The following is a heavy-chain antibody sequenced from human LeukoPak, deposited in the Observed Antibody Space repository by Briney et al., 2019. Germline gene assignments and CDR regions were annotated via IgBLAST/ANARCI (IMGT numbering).Heavy chain of an antibody. D-gene: IGHD2-15*01. Sequence: ASVKVSCKASGYAFTSYGISWVRQAPGQGLEWMGWISGCTGATHYSVKLQDRLTVTTDTSTNTAYMELRSLRSADTAVYFCARDTPGLAKLFDYWGQGTLVTVSS. CDR2: ISGCTGAT. CDR3: ARDTPGLAKLFDY. V-gene: IGHV1-18*01. CDR1: GYAFTSYG. J-gene: IGHJ4*02.